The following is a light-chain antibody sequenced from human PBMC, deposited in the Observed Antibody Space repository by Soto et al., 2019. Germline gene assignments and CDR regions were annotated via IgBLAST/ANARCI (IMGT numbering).Light chain of an antibody. V-gene: IGKV1-12*01. CDR3: LQFNSFPRT. Sequence: IQMTQSPSSLSASIGDRVTITCRASQGIGVRLAWFQQKPGKAPQYLIQSASTLASGVPSRFSGSGSGTDFILPINNLQPEDVATYYCLQFNSFPRTFGQGTKVDIK. CDR2: SAS. J-gene: IGKJ1*01. CDR1: QGIGVR.